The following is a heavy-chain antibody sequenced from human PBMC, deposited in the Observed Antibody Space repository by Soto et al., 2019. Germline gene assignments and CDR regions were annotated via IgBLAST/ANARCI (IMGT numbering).Heavy chain of an antibody. V-gene: IGHV3-21*01. CDR1: GFTFSSYS. Sequence: PGGSLRLSCAASGFTFSSYSMNWVRQAPGKGLEWVSSISSSSSYIYYADSVKGRFTISRDNAKTSLYLQMDSLRNEDTAVYYCARFFGSGFDYWGQGTLVTVSS. J-gene: IGHJ4*02. D-gene: IGHD6-19*01. CDR2: ISSSSSYI. CDR3: ARFFGSGFDY.